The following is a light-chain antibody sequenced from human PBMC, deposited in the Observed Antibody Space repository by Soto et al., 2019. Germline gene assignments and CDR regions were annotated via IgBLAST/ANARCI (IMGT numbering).Light chain of an antibody. Sequence: DIQMTQSPSSLSASVGDRVTITCRASKSISSYLHWYQQKPGKAPKLLIYAASSLQSGVPSRFSGSGSGTDFTLTISSLQPEDFATYYCQQSYSTPPWTFVQGTKVEIK. CDR2: AAS. V-gene: IGKV1-39*01. CDR1: KSISSY. CDR3: QQSYSTPPWT. J-gene: IGKJ1*01.